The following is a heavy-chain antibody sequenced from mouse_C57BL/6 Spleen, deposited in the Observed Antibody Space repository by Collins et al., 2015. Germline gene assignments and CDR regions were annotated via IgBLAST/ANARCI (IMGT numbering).Heavy chain of an antibody. Sequence: QVQLQQPGAELVRPGSSVKLSCKASGYTFTSYWMDWVKQRPRQGLEWIGNIYPSDSETHYNQKFKDKATLTVDKSSSTAYMQLSSLTSEDSAVYYCARLITTVVATNFDVWGTGTTVTVSS. CDR1: GYTFTSYW. CDR3: ARLITTVVATNFDV. D-gene: IGHD1-1*01. CDR2: IYPSDSET. V-gene: IGHV1-61*01. J-gene: IGHJ1*03.